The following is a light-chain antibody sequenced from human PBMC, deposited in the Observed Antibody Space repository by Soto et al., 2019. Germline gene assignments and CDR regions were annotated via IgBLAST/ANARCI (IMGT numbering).Light chain of an antibody. CDR1: RNINRK. CDR2: GAS. Sequence: EIVMTQSPATLSVSPGERATLSCRASRNINRKLAWYQQKPGQAPRLLISGASTSATGIPARFSGSGSGTEFTLNISSLQSEDFAVYYCQQYYDYPPLIFGGGTKVEIK. J-gene: IGKJ4*01. CDR3: QQYYDYPPLI. V-gene: IGKV3-15*01.